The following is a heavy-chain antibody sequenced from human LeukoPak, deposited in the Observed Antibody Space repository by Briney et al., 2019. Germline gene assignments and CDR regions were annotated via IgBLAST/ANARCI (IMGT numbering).Heavy chain of an antibody. CDR3: AKGGEYDFWSGFCFWP. V-gene: IGHV4-38-2*02. Sequence: SETLSLTCTVSDYSISSGYYWGWIRQPPGKGLEWIGSIYHSGSTYYNPSLKSRVTLSVDTSKNQFSLKLSSVTAADTAVYYCAKGGEYDFWSGFCFWPWGQGTLVTVSS. CDR2: IYHSGST. J-gene: IGHJ5*02. D-gene: IGHD3/OR15-3a*01. CDR1: DYSISSGYY.